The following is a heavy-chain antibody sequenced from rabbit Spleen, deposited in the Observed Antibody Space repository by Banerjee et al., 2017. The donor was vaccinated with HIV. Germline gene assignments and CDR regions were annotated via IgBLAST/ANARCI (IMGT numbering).Heavy chain of an antibody. D-gene: IGHD8-1*01. V-gene: IGHV1S40*01. CDR2: IAGSGSGFT. CDR1: GVSFSFNSY. J-gene: IGHJ6*01. Sequence: QSLEESGGDLVKPGASLTLTCTASGVSFSFNSYMCWVRQAPGKGLEWISCIAGSGSGFTYSATWAKGRFTCSKTSSTTVTLQMTSLTVADTATYFCARDTGSSFSSYGMDLWGPGTLSPS. CDR3: ARDTGSSFSSYGMDL.